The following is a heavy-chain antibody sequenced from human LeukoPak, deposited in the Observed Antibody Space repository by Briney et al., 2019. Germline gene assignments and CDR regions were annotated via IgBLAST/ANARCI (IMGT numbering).Heavy chain of an antibody. D-gene: IGHD2-2*01. J-gene: IGHJ6*03. Sequence: GGSLRLSCAAPGFTFSTYGIHWVRQAPGKGLEWVAFIRYDGSNKYYADSVKGRFTISRDNSKNTLYLQMNSLRAEDTAVYYCARSPGCSTTSCRPVGYYMDVWGKGTTVTVSS. CDR1: GFTFSTYG. CDR3: ARSPGCSTTSCRPVGYYMDV. CDR2: IRYDGSNK. V-gene: IGHV3-30*02.